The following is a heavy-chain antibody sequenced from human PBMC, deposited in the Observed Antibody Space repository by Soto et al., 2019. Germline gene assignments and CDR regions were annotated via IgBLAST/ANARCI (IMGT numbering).Heavy chain of an antibody. J-gene: IGHJ4*02. CDR2: IYYGGGLAYKGST. CDR1: GDSISSVNFY. CDR3: ARQAPAGTLFDY. D-gene: IGHD6-13*01. V-gene: IGHV4-39*01. Sequence: SETLSLTCSVSGDSISSVNFYWAWIRQVPGKGLEWIGSIYYGGGLAYKGSTYYTPSLKSRLTISVDTSKNQFSLKVSSVTAADTAMYYCARQAPAGTLFDYWGLGTLVTVSS.